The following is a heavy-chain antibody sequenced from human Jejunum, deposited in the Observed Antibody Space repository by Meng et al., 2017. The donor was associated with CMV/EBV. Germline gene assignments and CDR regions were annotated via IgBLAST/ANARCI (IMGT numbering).Heavy chain of an antibody. CDR3: ARESGSYYWFDP. J-gene: IGHJ5*02. V-gene: IGHV4-4*07. CDR2: IYTSGST. D-gene: IGHD1-26*01. Sequence: VHLQESGPGLVKSSETLSLTCFVSAGSISGYYWSWIRQPAGKGLEWIGRIYTSGSTHYNPSLKSRLTMSVDLSNNQISLKLRSVTAADTAVYYCARESGSYYWFDPWGQGTLVTVSS. CDR1: AGSISGYY.